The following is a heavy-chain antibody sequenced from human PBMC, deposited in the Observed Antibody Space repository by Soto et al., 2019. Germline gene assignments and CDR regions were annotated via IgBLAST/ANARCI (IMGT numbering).Heavy chain of an antibody. V-gene: IGHV3-23*01. CDR2: ISGSGGST. Sequence: PGGSLRLSCAASGFTFSSYAMSWVRQAPGKGLEWVSAISGSGGSTYYADSVKGRFTISRDNSKNTLYLQMNSLRAEDTAVYYCAKVRRSSGYYIDAFDIWGQGTMVTVS. CDR1: GFTFSSYA. CDR3: AKVRRSSGYYIDAFDI. D-gene: IGHD3-22*01. J-gene: IGHJ3*02.